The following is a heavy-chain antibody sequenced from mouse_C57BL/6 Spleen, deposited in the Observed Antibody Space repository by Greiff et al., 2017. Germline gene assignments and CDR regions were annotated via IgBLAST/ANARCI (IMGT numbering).Heavy chain of an antibody. CDR2: ISSGGDYI. CDR3: TRDGNWDGYAMDY. D-gene: IGHD4-1*01. J-gene: IGHJ4*01. CDR1: GFTFSSYA. V-gene: IGHV5-9-1*02. Sequence: EVKVEESGEGLVKPGGSLKLSCAASGFTFSSYAMSWVRQTPEKRLEWVAYISSGGDYIYYADTVKGRFTISRDNARNTLYLQMSSLKSEDTAMYYCTRDGNWDGYAMDYWGQGTSVTVSS.